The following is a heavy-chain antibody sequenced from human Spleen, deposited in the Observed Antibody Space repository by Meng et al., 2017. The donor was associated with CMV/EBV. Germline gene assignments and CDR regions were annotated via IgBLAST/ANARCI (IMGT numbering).Heavy chain of an antibody. V-gene: IGHV3-7*01. Sequence: GESLKISCAASGFTLSSYWMSWVRQAPGKGLEWVANIKQDGSEKYYVDSVKGRFTISRDNAKNSLYLQMNSLRAEDTAVYYCAREGYCSSTSCYGEDVWGQGTTVTVSS. CDR1: GFTLSSYW. CDR2: IKQDGSEK. J-gene: IGHJ6*02. D-gene: IGHD2-2*01. CDR3: AREGYCSSTSCYGEDV.